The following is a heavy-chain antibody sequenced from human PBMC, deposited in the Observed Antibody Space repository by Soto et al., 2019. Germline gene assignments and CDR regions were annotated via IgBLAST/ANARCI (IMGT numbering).Heavy chain of an antibody. CDR2: IYYSGSP. CDR1: GGSIVSSGYH. D-gene: IGHD2-15*01. CDR3: ARFVAAPGPLTWFAP. Sequence: PSETLSLTYTVVGGSIVSSGYHRGLIRQPPGKGLEWIGSIYYSGSPYYNPSLKSRVTISVDTSKSPFSLRLSSVTAADTAVCFCARFVAAPGPLTWFAPRGQGTLVTVSP. J-gene: IGHJ5*02. V-gene: IGHV4-39*02.